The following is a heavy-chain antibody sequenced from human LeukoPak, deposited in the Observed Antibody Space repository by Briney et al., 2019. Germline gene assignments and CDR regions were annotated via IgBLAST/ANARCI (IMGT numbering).Heavy chain of an antibody. V-gene: IGHV3-13*01. CDR2: IGTAGDT. CDR3: AKDVGDGYAFEY. CDR1: GFTFSSYD. J-gene: IGHJ4*02. Sequence: GGSLRLSCAASGFTFSSYDMHWVRQATGKGLEWVSAIGTAGDTYYPGSVKGRFTISRDNSKNTLYLEMNSLRAEDTAVYHCAKDVGDGYAFEYWGQGTLVTVSS. D-gene: IGHD2-8*01.